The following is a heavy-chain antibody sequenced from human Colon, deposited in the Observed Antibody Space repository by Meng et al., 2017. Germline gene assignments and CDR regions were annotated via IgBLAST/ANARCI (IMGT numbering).Heavy chain of an antibody. CDR3: ARTNYGDYNWFDP. V-gene: IGHV4-31*03. J-gene: IGHJ5*02. D-gene: IGHD4-17*01. CDR2: IYYSGCT. CDR1: GGSISSGGFY. Sequence: QVQLQESGPGLVKPSQTLSLTCTVSGGSISSGGFYWSWIRQHPGKGLEWIGYIYYSGCTYYNPSLRSRVAISIDTSKNQFSLKLTSVTAADTAVYFCARTNYGDYNWFDPWGQGTLVTVSS.